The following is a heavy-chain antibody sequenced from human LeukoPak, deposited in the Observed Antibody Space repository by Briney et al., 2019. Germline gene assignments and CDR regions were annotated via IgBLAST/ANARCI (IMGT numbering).Heavy chain of an antibody. CDR1: GFTFSGSA. J-gene: IGHJ4*02. D-gene: IGHD2/OR15-2a*01. Sequence: GGSLRLSCAASGFTFSGSAVHWVRQASGKGLEWVGRIRSKINSYATAYGVSVKGRFTISRDDSKNTAYLQMNSLRVEDTAIYYCAKAPQGYNSYALPANWGQGTLVTVSS. CDR2: IRSKINSYAT. CDR3: AKAPQGYNSYALPAN. V-gene: IGHV3-73*01.